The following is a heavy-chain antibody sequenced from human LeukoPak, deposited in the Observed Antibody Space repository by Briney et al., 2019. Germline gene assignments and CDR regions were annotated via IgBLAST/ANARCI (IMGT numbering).Heavy chain of an antibody. D-gene: IGHD3-22*01. CDR1: GFTFSSYW. CDR2: VSSDGSIT. J-gene: IGHJ4*02. V-gene: IGHV3-74*01. Sequence: GGSLRLSCAASGFTFSSYWMHWVRQAPGKGLVWVSRVSSDGSITDYIDSVKGRFTISRDNAKNTLYLQMNSLRAEDTAMYYCVRAVGGNDSRTFGYWAQGTLVTVSS. CDR3: VRAVGGNDSRTFGY.